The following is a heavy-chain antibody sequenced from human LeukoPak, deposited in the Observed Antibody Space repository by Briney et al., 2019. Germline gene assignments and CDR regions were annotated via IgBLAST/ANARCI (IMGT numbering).Heavy chain of an antibody. CDR1: GITFNDSY. D-gene: IGHD2-15*01. Sequence: GGSLRLSCAASGITFNDSYMSWIRQAPGKGLEWISFMYTGGSTIYYADSVKGRFTTSRDNAKSSLHLQMTSMSAEDTAVYYCATSGGHPQGFAFWGQGTLVTVSS. CDR3: ATSGGHPQGFAF. V-gene: IGHV3-11*04. J-gene: IGHJ4*02. CDR2: MYTGGSTI.